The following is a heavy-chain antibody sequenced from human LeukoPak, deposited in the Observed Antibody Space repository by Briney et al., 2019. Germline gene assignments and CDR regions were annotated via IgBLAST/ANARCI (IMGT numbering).Heavy chain of an antibody. CDR3: ARETTRLRYFDTG. CDR2: IYTSGST. V-gene: IGHV4-61*02. Sequence: PSETLSLTCTVSGGSISSGSYYWSWIRQPAGKGLEWIGRIYTSGSTNYNPSLKSRVTISVDTSKNQFSLKLSSVTAADTAVYYCARETTRLRYFDTGWGQGTLVTVSS. CDR1: GGSISSGSYY. J-gene: IGHJ4*02. D-gene: IGHD3-9*01.